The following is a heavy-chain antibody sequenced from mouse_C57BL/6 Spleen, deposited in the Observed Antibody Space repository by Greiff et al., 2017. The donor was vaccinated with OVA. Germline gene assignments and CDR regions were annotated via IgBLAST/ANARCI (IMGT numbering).Heavy chain of an antibody. J-gene: IGHJ2*01. V-gene: IGHV1-69*01. CDR2: IDPSDSYT. Sequence: QVQLQQPGAELVMPGASVKLSCKASGYTFTSYWMHWVKQRPGQGLEWIGEIDPSDSYTNYNQKFKGKSTLTVDKSSSTAYMQLSSLTSEDSAVYYCARGVWLRLGFDYGGQGTTLTVSS. CDR3: ARGVWLRLGFDY. D-gene: IGHD2-2*01. CDR1: GYTFTSYW.